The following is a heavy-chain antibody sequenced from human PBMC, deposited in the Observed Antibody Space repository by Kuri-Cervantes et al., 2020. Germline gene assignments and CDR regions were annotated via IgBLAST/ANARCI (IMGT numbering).Heavy chain of an antibody. V-gene: IGHV3-30-3*01. J-gene: IGHJ6*03. D-gene: IGHD6-13*01. CDR2: ISYDGSNK. CDR3: TRQDSSWYAGIGYYYYMDV. CDR1: GFTFNNYG. Sequence: GGSLRLSCVASGFTFNNYGVHWVRQAPGKGLEWVAAISYDGSNKYYADSVRGRFTISRDNSKNTLYLQVNSLRADDTAVYYCTRQDSSWYAGIGYYYYMDVWGKGATVTVSS.